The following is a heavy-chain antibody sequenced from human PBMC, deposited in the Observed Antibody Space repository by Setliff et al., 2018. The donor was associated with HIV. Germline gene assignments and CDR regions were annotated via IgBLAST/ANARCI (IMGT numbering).Heavy chain of an antibody. CDR3: ARDLGPNRVIASRPPLPNFDY. V-gene: IGHV1-46*04. CDR1: GYTFISYY. D-gene: IGHD6-6*01. CDR2: INPSGGGA. Sequence: GASVKVSCKASGYTFISYYMHWVRQAPGQGLEWVGIINPSGGGASYAQKLQGRVTMTRDTSTNTVYMELSSLTFEDTAVYFCARDLGPNRVIASRPPLPNFDYWGQGTLVTVSS. J-gene: IGHJ4*02.